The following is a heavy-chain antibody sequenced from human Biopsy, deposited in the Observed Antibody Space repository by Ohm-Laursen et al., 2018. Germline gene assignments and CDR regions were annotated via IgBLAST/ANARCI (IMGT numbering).Heavy chain of an antibody. V-gene: IGHV4-59*08. CDR1: GGSISGYH. D-gene: IGHD3-22*01. Sequence: SETLSLTCTVSGGSISGYHWSWIRKSPGKGLEWLAYISYTGGITSNPSFNGRATMSPDPSKNQFSLRLISLTAVDTAIYYCARIIVHSSGSSNYFDYWGQGTLVTVSS. J-gene: IGHJ4*02. CDR3: ARIIVHSSGSSNYFDY. CDR2: ISYTGGI.